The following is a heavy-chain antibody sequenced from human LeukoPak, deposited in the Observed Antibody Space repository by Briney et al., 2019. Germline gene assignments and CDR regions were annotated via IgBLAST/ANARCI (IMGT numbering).Heavy chain of an antibody. D-gene: IGHD2-2*02. Sequence: GRSLRLSCAASGFTFSSYAMHWVRQAPGKGLEWVAVISYGGSNKYYADSVKGRFTISRDNSENTLSLQMNSLRVEDTAVYYCARGATGCSTTSCYTDHWGQGTLVTISS. CDR2: ISYGGSNK. J-gene: IGHJ4*02. CDR3: ARGATGCSTTSCYTDH. V-gene: IGHV3-30-3*01. CDR1: GFTFSSYA.